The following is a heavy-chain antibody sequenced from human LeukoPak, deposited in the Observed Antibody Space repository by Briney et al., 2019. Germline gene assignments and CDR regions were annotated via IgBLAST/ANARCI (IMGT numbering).Heavy chain of an antibody. Sequence: SETLSLTCAVYGGSFSGYYWSWIRQPPGKGLEWIGRIYTSGSTNYNPSLKSRVTISVDTSKNQFSLKLSSVTAADTAVYYCARGLRGYGDYLYYYYYYMDVWGKGTTVTVSS. V-gene: IGHV4-59*10. CDR2: IYTSGST. CDR3: ARGLRGYGDYLYYYYYYMDV. D-gene: IGHD4-17*01. J-gene: IGHJ6*03. CDR1: GGSFSGYY.